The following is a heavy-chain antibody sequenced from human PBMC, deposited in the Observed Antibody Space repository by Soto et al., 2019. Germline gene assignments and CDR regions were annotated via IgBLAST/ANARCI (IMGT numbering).Heavy chain of an antibody. Sequence: QVPLVQSGGEVKNPGASVKVSCKTSGYTFTTYGISWVRQAPGQGLEWVGWISAYSGKTHYAQKFQGKVTMTTDTSTNTAYLELRSLRSDDTAVYYCARDPYLGDNQYWGQGTLVTVSS. CDR2: ISAYSGKT. CDR1: GYTFTTYG. V-gene: IGHV1-18*01. J-gene: IGHJ4*02. D-gene: IGHD3-16*01. CDR3: ARDPYLGDNQY.